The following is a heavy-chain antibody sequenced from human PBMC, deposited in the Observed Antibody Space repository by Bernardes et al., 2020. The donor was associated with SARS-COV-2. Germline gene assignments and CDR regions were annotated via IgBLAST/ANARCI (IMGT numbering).Heavy chain of an antibody. D-gene: IGHD3-10*01. Sequence: GGSLRLSCAASGFTFSSYGMHWVRQAPGKGLEWVVVIWYDGSNKYYADSVKGRFTISRDNSKNTLYLQMNSLRAEDTAVYYCARDFGIGESPSVRDYWGQGTLVTVSS. CDR3: ARDFGIGESPSVRDY. CDR1: GFTFSSYG. J-gene: IGHJ4*02. V-gene: IGHV3-33*01. CDR2: IWYDGSNK.